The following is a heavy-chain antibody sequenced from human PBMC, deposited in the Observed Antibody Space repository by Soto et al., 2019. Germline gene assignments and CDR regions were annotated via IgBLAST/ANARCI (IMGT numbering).Heavy chain of an antibody. CDR1: GGSISSYY. J-gene: IGHJ4*02. D-gene: IGHD3-10*01. V-gene: IGHV4-59*12. CDR2: IYYSGST. Sequence: SETLSLTCTVSGGSISSYYWSWIRQPPGKGLEWIGYIYYSGSTNYNPSLKSRVTISVDTSKNQFSLKLSSVTAADTAVYYCASAVYYYGSDSAIFDYWSRGTRDTGSS. CDR3: ASAVYYYGSDSAIFDY.